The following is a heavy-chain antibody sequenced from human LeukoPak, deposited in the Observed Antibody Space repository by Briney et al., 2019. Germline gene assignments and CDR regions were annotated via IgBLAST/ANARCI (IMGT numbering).Heavy chain of an antibody. Sequence: ASVKVSCKASGYTFTSYGISWVRRAPGQGLEWMGWISAYNGNTNYAQKLQGRVTMTTDTSTSTAYMELRSLRSDDTAVYYCASYGTTASPPRRDYWGQGTLVTVSS. CDR2: ISAYNGNT. V-gene: IGHV1-18*01. J-gene: IGHJ4*02. CDR1: GYTFTSYG. D-gene: IGHD1-1*01. CDR3: ASYGTTASPPRRDY.